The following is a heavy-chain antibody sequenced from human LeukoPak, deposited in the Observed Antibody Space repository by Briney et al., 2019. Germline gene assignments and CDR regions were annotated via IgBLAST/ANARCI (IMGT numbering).Heavy chain of an antibody. CDR1: GFSFSSYG. Sequence: GGSLRLSCAASGFSFSSYGMHWVRQAPGKGLEWVAVIWYDGSIKYYGDSVKGRFTISRDNSKNTLYLQMNSLSAEDTAVYYCARARSSMVRGALDYWGQGTLVTVSS. D-gene: IGHD3-10*01. CDR3: ARARSSMVRGALDY. V-gene: IGHV3-33*01. J-gene: IGHJ4*02. CDR2: IWYDGSIK.